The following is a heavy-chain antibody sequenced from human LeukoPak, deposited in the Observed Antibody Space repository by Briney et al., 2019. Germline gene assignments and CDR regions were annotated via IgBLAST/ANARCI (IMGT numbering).Heavy chain of an antibody. D-gene: IGHD3-10*01. Sequence: ASVKVSCKAPGYTFTSYDINWVRQATGQGLEWMGWMNPNSGNTGYAQKFQGRVTMTRNTSISTAYMELSSLRSEDTAVYYCARRLPVTMVRGVVYWFDPWGQGTLVTVSS. CDR1: GYTFTSYD. J-gene: IGHJ5*02. CDR3: ARRLPVTMVRGVVYWFDP. V-gene: IGHV1-8*01. CDR2: MNPNSGNT.